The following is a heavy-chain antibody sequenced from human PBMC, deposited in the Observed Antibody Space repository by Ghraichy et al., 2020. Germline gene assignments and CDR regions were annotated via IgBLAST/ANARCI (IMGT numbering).Heavy chain of an antibody. CDR3: VRAVSYGGFDS. CDR1: GFTVSSNY. CDR2: IYSGGNT. J-gene: IGHJ5*01. V-gene: IGHV3-53*01. Sequence: GGSLRLSCAASGFTVSSNYMNWVRQAPGKGLEWVSVIYSGGNTYYAESVKGRFTISRDNSKNTLYLQMNSLRADDTAVYYCVRAVSYGGFDSWGQEPWSPSPQ. D-gene: IGHD3-16*01.